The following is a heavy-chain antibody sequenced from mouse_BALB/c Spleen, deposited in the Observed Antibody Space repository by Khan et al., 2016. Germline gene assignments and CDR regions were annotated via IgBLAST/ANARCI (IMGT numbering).Heavy chain of an antibody. CDR2: INTYTGEP. J-gene: IGHJ1*01. CDR3: ARWLHSYWYFDV. D-gene: IGHD2-2*01. Sequence: QIQLVQSGPELKKPGETVKISCKASGYTFTNYGMNWVKQAPGKGLKWMGWINTYTGEPTYADDFKGRFAFSLETSASTAYLQINNLKNEDAATYFCARWLHSYWYFDVWGAGTTVTVSS. CDR1: GYTFTNYG. V-gene: IGHV9-3-1*01.